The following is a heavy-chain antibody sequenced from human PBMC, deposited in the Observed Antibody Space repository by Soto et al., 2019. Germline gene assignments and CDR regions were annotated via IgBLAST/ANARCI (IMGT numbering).Heavy chain of an antibody. D-gene: IGHD1-26*01. V-gene: IGHV4-39*01. CDR1: GGSISSSSYY. CDR3: ASQFGGSYYVYYYYYGMDV. Sequence: QLLESGPGLVKPSETLSLTCTVSGGSISSSSYYWGWIRQPPGKGLEWIGSIYYSGSTYYNPSLKSRVTISVDTSKNQFSLKLSSVTAADTAVYYCASQFGGSYYVYYYYYGMDVWGQGTPVTVSS. CDR2: IYYSGST. J-gene: IGHJ6*02.